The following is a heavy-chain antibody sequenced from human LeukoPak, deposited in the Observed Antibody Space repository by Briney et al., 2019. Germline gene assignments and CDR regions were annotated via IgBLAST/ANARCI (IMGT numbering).Heavy chain of an antibody. D-gene: IGHD2-2*01. V-gene: IGHV3-23*01. CDR1: GFTFNTYA. Sequence: GGSLRLSCVASGFTFNTYAMSWVRQAPGKGLEWVSAISGSGGSTYYADSVKGRFTISRDNSKNTLYLQMSSLRDEDTAVYYCAKDGRYCSSTSCKKDDYWGQGILVTVSS. J-gene: IGHJ4*02. CDR2: ISGSGGST. CDR3: AKDGRYCSSTSCKKDDY.